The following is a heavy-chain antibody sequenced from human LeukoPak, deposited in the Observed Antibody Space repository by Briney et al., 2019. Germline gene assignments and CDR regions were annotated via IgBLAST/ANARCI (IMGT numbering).Heavy chain of an antibody. CDR3: VRDLLVGSPDYFDL. CDR1: GFAFSYSS. CDR2: ISYDGHYK. J-gene: IGHJ4*02. V-gene: IGHV3-30*04. D-gene: IGHD1-26*01. Sequence: GGALRLSCAASGFAFSYSSMHWVRQAPGKGLEWVAGISYDGHYKGYADSVRGRFTISRDDSKNHLYLEMSGLRPEDAALYYCVRDLLVGSPDYFDLWGQGALVTVSS.